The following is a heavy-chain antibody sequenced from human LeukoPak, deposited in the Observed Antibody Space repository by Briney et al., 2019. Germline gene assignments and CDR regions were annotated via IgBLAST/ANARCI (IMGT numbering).Heavy chain of an antibody. CDR2: ISYDGSNK. Sequence: PGGSLRLSCAASGFTFSSNALHRVRQAPGKGLEWVAVISYDGSNKYYADSVKGRFTISRDNSKNTLYLQMNSLRVEDTAVYYCARDLGDFYYISLDFDYWGQGALVTVSS. CDR1: GFTFSSNA. CDR3: ARDLGDFYYISLDFDY. V-gene: IGHV3-30*04. J-gene: IGHJ4*02. D-gene: IGHD3-9*01.